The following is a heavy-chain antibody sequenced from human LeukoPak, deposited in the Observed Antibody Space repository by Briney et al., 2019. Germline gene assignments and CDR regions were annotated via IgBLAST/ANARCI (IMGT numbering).Heavy chain of an antibody. Sequence: GGSLRLSCTASGFTMSGIHMNWVRQAPGKGLDWVSGLYAGGSTYYAGSVTGRFTISRDDPKNTLYLQMTGLRVDDTAIYYCVRGNGNVGGRLDPWGQGAWVIVSS. CDR3: VRGNGNVGGRLDP. J-gene: IGHJ5*02. CDR1: GFTMSGIH. CDR2: LYAGGST. D-gene: IGHD1-1*01. V-gene: IGHV3-66*01.